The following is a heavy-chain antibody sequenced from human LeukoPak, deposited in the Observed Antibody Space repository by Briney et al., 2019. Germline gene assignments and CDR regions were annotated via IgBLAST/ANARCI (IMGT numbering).Heavy chain of an antibody. Sequence: GGSLRLSCAASGFTFDDYAMHWVRQAPGKGLEWDSGISWNSGSIGYADSVKGRFTISRDNAKNSLYLQMNSLRAEDTALYYCAKIVGATDAFDIWGQGTMVTVSS. CDR1: GFTFDDYA. V-gene: IGHV3-9*01. D-gene: IGHD1-26*01. J-gene: IGHJ3*02. CDR2: ISWNSGSI. CDR3: AKIVGATDAFDI.